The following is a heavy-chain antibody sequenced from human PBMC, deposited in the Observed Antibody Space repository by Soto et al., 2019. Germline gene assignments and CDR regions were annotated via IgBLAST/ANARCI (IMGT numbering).Heavy chain of an antibody. V-gene: IGHV3-23*01. CDR2: ISGSGGST. J-gene: IGHJ4*02. D-gene: IGHD1-1*01. CDR3: ANRANGTDFDY. Sequence: EVQLLESGGGLVQPGGSLRLSCAASGFTFSSYAMNWVRQAPGKGLELVSVISGSGGSTYYADSVKGRFTISRDNSKNTLYLQMNSLRAEYTAVYYCANRANGTDFDYWGQGTLVTVSS. CDR1: GFTFSSYA.